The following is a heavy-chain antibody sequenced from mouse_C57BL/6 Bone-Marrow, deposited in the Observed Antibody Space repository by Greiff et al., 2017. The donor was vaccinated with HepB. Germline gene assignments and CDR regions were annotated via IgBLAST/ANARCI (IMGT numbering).Heavy chain of an antibody. CDR2: INPNNGGT. CDR3: ARFSRNFDV. V-gene: IGHV1-26*01. CDR1: GYTFTDYY. J-gene: IGHJ1*03. Sequence: VQLQQSGPELVKPGASVKISCKASGYTFTDYYMNWVKQSHGKSLEWIGDINPNNGGTSYNQKFKGKATLTVDKSSSTAYMELRSLTSEDSAVYYCARFSRNFDVWGTGTTVTVSS.